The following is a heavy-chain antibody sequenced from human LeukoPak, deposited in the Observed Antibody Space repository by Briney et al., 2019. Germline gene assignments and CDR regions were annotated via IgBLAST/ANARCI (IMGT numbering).Heavy chain of an antibody. J-gene: IGHJ4*02. CDR3: ARGGYSYGYDY. CDR1: GYTFTGYW. CDR2: ISPSGGST. V-gene: IGHV1-46*01. Sequence: ASVKVSCKAFGYTFTGYWMHWVRQAPGQGPEWMGVISPSGGSTIYAQKFKGRVTLTRDMSTSTDYLELSSLRSEDTAVYYCARGGYSYGYDYWGQGTLVTVSS. D-gene: IGHD5-18*01.